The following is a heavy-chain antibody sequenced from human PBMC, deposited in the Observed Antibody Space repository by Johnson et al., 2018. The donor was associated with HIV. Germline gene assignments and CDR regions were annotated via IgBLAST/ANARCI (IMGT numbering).Heavy chain of an antibody. D-gene: IGHD3-3*01. CDR3: ASLYYNFWSGYSSSGWSHAFDI. CDR2: IRSSGSTI. Sequence: QVQLVESGGGLVKPGGSLRLSCAASGFTFSDYYMSWIRQAPGKGLEWVSYIRSSGSTIYYADSVKGRFTISRDNAKNSLYLQMNSLRAEDTAVYYCASLYYNFWSGYSSSGWSHAFDIWGQGTMVTVSS. V-gene: IGHV3-11*04. CDR1: GFTFSDYY. J-gene: IGHJ3*02.